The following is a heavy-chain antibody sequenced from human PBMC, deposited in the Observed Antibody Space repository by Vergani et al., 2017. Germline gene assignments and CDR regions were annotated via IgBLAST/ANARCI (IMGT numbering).Heavy chain of an antibody. J-gene: IGHJ4*02. CDR3: ARTESFILRYFHWAL. D-gene: IGHD3-9*01. CDR2: IYHSGGA. V-gene: IGHV4-39*01. Sequence: QLHLQESGPGLVKPSETLSLTCTVSDGSITSSSYYWCWIRQPPGKGLEWIGNIYHSGGAYYNPSLKGRVTISVDTSKNQFSLEVTSVTAADTAIYFCARTESFILRYFHWALWGQGTLVTVSS. CDR1: DGSITSSSYY.